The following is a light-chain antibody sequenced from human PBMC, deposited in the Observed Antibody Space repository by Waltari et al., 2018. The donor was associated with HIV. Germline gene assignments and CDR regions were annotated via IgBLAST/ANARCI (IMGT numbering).Light chain of an antibody. J-gene: IGLJ2*01. CDR3: AAWDDSVV. V-gene: IGLV1-47*01. Sequence: SVLTQPPSASGTPGPRVTHSCSGRSSKPGSNTVYWYQQLPGTAPKLLIYRNNQRPSGVPDRFSGSKSGTSASLAINGLRSEDEADYYCAAWDDSVVFGGGTKLTVL. CDR2: RNN. CDR1: SSKPGSNT.